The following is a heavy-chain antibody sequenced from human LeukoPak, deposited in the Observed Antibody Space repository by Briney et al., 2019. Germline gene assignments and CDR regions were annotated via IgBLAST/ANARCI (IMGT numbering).Heavy chain of an antibody. CDR1: GFTFDDYA. CDR3: ASLYSSSWYGGVFDY. Sequence: GGSLRLSCAASGFTFDDYAMHWVRQVPGKGLEWVSGISWNSGNIAYADSVKGRFTISRDNSKNTLYLQMNSLRAEDTAVYYCASLYSSSWYGGVFDYWGQGTLVTVSS. V-gene: IGHV3-9*01. CDR2: ISWNSGNI. J-gene: IGHJ4*02. D-gene: IGHD6-13*01.